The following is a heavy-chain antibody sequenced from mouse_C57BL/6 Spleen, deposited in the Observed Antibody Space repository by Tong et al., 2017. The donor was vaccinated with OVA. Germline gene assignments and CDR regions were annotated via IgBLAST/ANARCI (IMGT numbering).Heavy chain of an antibody. D-gene: IGHD2-4*01. CDR3: ARDDYDVSWFAY. Sequence: VQLQESGAELVKPGASVKLSCKASGYTFTSYWMHWVKQRPGRGLEWIGEIDPSDSYTNYNQKFKGKATLTVDKSSSTAYMQLSSLTSEDSAVYYCARDDYDVSWFAYWGQGTLVTVSA. CDR1: GYTFTSYW. CDR2: IDPSDSYT. J-gene: IGHJ3*01. V-gene: IGHV1-69*02.